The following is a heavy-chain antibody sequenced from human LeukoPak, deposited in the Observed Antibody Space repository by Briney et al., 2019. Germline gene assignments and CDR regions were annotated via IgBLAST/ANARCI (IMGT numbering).Heavy chain of an antibody. D-gene: IGHD3-10*01. V-gene: IGHV4-34*01. Sequence: PSETLSLTCAVYGGSFSGYYWSWIRQPPGKGLERIGEINHSGSTNYNPSLKSRVTISVDTSKNQFSLKLSSVTAADTAVYYCARGRPHYGSGSYSRYYYYMDVWGKGTTVTVSS. CDR1: GGSFSGYY. CDR3: ARGRPHYGSGSYSRYYYYMDV. CDR2: INHSGST. J-gene: IGHJ6*03.